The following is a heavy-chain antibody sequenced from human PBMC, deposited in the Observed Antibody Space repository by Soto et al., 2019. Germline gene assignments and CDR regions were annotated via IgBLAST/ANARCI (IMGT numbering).Heavy chain of an antibody. CDR1: GFTFSSYA. Sequence: EVQLLESGGGLVQPGGSRRLSCAASGFTFSSYAMSWVRQAPGKGLEWVSTISDSGSTYYADSVKGRFTISRDISKNTLYVQMSSLRAEDTAVYYCAKGGEGYCRGTSCLYHMDAWGKGTTVTVSS. J-gene: IGHJ6*03. CDR2: ISDSGST. CDR3: AKGGEGYCRGTSCLYHMDA. D-gene: IGHD2-15*01. V-gene: IGHV3-23*01.